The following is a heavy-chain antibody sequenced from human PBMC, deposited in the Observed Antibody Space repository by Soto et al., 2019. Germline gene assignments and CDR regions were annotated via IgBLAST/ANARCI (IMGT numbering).Heavy chain of an antibody. D-gene: IGHD2-15*01. Sequence: EKLPHTYGVSGGTLSGFFWGGFRQPPGKGLEWIGEVNHGGSTNYNPSLKSRVTISSDTSKNHFSLTLRSVTAADTAGYYCSRAAVAAVGPFDKWG. V-gene: IGHV4-34*01. CDR3: SRAAVAAVGPFDK. J-gene: IGHJ3*02. CDR1: GGTLSGFF. CDR2: VNHGGST.